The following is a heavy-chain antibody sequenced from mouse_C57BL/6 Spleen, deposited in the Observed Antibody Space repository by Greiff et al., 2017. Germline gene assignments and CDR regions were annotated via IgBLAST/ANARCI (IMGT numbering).Heavy chain of an antibody. CDR1: GYSITSGYY. Sequence: EVQRVESGPGLVKPSQSLSLTCSVTGYSITSGYYWNWIRQFPGNKLEWMGYISYDGSNNYNPSLKNRISITRDTSKNQFFLKLNSVTTEDTATYYCARDALRYYYAMDYWGQGTSVTVSS. D-gene: IGHD1-1*01. J-gene: IGHJ4*01. V-gene: IGHV3-6*01. CDR2: ISYDGSN. CDR3: ARDALRYYYAMDY.